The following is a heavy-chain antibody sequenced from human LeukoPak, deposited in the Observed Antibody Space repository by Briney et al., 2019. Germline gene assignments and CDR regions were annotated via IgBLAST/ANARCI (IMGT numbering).Heavy chain of an antibody. J-gene: IGHJ4*02. CDR3: GRDWDWHVQF. Sequence: GASVKVSCKPSGYTFSRYGFSWVRQAPGQGLKWIGWIGVFNGNRNYAKSVQGRITLTADTSTNTTYMELRSLTSDDTAVYFCGRDWDWHVQFWGQGTLITVSS. D-gene: IGHD1-26*01. CDR2: IGVFNGNR. V-gene: IGHV1-18*01. CDR1: GYTFSRYG.